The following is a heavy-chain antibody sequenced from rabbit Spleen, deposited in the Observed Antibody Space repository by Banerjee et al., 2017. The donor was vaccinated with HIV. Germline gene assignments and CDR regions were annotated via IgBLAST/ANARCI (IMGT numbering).Heavy chain of an antibody. J-gene: IGHJ4*01. V-gene: IGHV1S40*01. D-gene: IGHD6-1*01. Sequence: QSLEESGGGLVQPEGSLALTCTASGFSFSSNYYMNWVRQAPGKGLEWIACIYTGSGRTYYATWAKGRFTISKTSSTTVTLQMTSLTAADTATYFCARSPDGGACHALNLWGPGTLVTVS. CDR3: ARSPDGGACHALNL. CDR2: IYTGSGRT. CDR1: GFSFSSNYY.